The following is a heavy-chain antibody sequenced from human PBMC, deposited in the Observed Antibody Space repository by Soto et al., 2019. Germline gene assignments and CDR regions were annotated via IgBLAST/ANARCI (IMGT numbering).Heavy chain of an antibody. J-gene: IGHJ5*02. V-gene: IGHV4-31*03. Sequence: QVQLQESGPGLVKPSQTLSLTCTVSGGSISRGGYYWSWIRQHPGKGLEWIGYIYYSGSTYYNPSLKRRVTISVDTSKNQFALKLSSVTAADTAVYYCARKPPYSRSSLFDPWGQGALVTVSS. D-gene: IGHD6-6*01. CDR1: GGSISRGGYY. CDR3: ARKPPYSRSSLFDP. CDR2: IYYSGST.